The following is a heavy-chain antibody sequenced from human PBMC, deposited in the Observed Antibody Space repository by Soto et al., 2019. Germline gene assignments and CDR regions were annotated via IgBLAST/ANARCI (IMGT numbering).Heavy chain of an antibody. Sequence: SLPNSVTSTVSGGNIIYGGCCRSMKKKPPGKGLGWIGYVYYTGSTNYNPSLKSRVTISVDTSKNQFALKLSSVTAADTAVYYCASALYCSGGSCSFDPRGQGTLVTVSS. CDR1: GGNIIYGGCC. V-gene: IGHV4-61*08. J-gene: IGHJ5*02. D-gene: IGHD2-15*01. CDR3: ASALYCSGGSCSFDP. CDR2: VYYTGST.